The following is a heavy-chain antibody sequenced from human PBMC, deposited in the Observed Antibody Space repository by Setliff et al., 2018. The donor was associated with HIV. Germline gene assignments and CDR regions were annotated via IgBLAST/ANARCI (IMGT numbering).Heavy chain of an antibody. V-gene: IGHV1-18*01. J-gene: IGHJ6*03. Sequence: GASVKVSCKTSGYTYTDSRITWVRQAPGQGLEWMGWINSFKGNTKYAQKFQGRVTMITDTPTNTAYMELKSLRSDDTAVDYCARYRDSSDPGFYYMDVWGKGTTVTVSS. CDR2: INSFKGNT. CDR3: ARYRDSSDPGFYYMDV. D-gene: IGHD3-22*01. CDR1: GYTYTDSR.